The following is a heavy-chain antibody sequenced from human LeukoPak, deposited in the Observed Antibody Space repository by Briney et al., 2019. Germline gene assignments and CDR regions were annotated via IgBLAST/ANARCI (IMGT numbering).Heavy chain of an antibody. CDR2: IQYDRTNE. V-gene: IGHV3-30*02. D-gene: IGHD6-6*01. J-gene: IGHJ5*02. CDR1: AFTFSSYC. Sequence: GGSLRLSCAASAFTFSSYCMHWVRQAPGKGLEWVAYIQYDRTNEQYAHSVKGRFRISRDNSNNILYMQMNSLRAEDTAVYYCARRSQQLVDNWFDPWGQGTLVTVSS. CDR3: ARRSQQLVDNWFDP.